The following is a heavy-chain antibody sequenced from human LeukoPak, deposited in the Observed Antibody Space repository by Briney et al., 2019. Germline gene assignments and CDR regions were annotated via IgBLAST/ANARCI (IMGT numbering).Heavy chain of an antibody. D-gene: IGHD2-21*02. CDR3: ARLLGGDLDY. Sequence: SETLSLTCAVYGGSFSGYYWSWIRQPPGKGLEWIGEINHSGSTNYNPSLKSRVTISVDTSKNQFSLKLSSVTAADTAVYYCARLLGGDLDYWGQGTLVTVSS. V-gene: IGHV4-34*01. CDR2: INHSGST. J-gene: IGHJ4*02. CDR1: GGSFSGYY.